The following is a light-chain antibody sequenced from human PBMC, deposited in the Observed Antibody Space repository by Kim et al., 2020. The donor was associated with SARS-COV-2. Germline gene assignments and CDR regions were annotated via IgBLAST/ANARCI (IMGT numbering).Light chain of an antibody. CDR1: QSISRN. CDR3: QQHESGPRT. J-gene: IGKJ4*01. Sequence: EIVMTQSPATLSVSPGERATLSCRASQSISRNLAWYQQKPGQAPRLLIHGASTRATAIPARFSGSGSGTEFTLTISSLQSEDVAVYSCQQHESGPRTFGGGTKMDIK. CDR2: GAS. V-gene: IGKV3-15*01.